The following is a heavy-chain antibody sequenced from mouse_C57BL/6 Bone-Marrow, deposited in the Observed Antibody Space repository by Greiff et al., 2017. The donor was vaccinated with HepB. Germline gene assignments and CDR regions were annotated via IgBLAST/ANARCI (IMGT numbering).Heavy chain of an antibody. Sequence: EVQVVESGGGLVQPGGSLSLSCAASGFTFTDYYMSWVRQPPGKALEWLGFIRNKANGYTTEYSASVKGRFTISRDNSQSILYLQMNALRAEDSATYYCARLGRGYFDYWGQGTTLTVSS. V-gene: IGHV7-3*01. CDR3: ARLGRGYFDY. CDR1: GFTFTDYY. J-gene: IGHJ2*01. CDR2: IRNKANGYTT. D-gene: IGHD4-1*01.